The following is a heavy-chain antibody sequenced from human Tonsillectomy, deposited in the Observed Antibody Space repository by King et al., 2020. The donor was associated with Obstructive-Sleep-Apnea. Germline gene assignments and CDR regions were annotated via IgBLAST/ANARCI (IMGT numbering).Heavy chain of an antibody. CDR3: ARAVCISTSCYDAFDI. CDR1: GYTFTSYG. Sequence: QLVQSGAEVKKPGASVKVSCKASGYTFTSYGISWVRQAPGQGLEWMEWISAYNVYTNYAQKLQGRVSMTTDTSTNTAYMELRSLGSDDTAVYYCARAVCISTSCYDAFDIWGQGTMVTVSS. J-gene: IGHJ3*02. V-gene: IGHV1-18*01. D-gene: IGHD2-2*01. CDR2: ISAYNVYT.